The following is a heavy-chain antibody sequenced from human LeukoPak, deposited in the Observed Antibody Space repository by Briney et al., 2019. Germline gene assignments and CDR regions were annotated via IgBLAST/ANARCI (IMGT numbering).Heavy chain of an antibody. V-gene: IGHV4-34*01. CDR3: ARGSHGRGYYYYYGMDV. Sequence: SETLSLTCAVYGGSFSGYYWSWIRQPPGKGLEWIGEINHSGSTNYNPSLKSRVTISVDTSKNQFSLKLSSVTAADTAVYYCARGSHGRGYYYYYGMDVWGQGTTVTVSS. CDR2: INHSGST. J-gene: IGHJ6*02. CDR1: GGSFSGYY.